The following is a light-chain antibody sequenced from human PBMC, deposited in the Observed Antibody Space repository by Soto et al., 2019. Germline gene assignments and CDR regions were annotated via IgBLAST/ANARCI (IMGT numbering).Light chain of an antibody. J-gene: IGKJ1*01. Sequence: EIVLTQSPGTLSLSPGERATLSCRASQSVSNNYLAWYQQPPGPAHSLIIYGASNRATGIPDRFSGSGSGTDFTLTISRLEPEDFAVYYCQQYGSSGTFGQGTKVDIK. CDR1: QSVSNNY. CDR2: GAS. V-gene: IGKV3-20*01. CDR3: QQYGSSGT.